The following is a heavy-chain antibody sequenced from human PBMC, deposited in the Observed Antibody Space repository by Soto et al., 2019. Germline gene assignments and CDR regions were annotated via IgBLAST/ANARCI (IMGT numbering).Heavy chain of an antibody. CDR2: IYHSGST. V-gene: IGHV4-30-2*01. D-gene: IGHD4-17*01. J-gene: IGHJ4*02. CDR1: GGSISSGGYS. CDR3: ARGMTTATTFDY. Sequence: QLQLQESGSGLVKPSQTLSLTCAVSGGSISSGGYSWSWIRQPPGKGLEWIGYIYHSGSTYYNPSLKRRDTISVHRSKNQISLKLSSVTAADTAVYYCARGMTTATTFDYWGQGTLVTVSS.